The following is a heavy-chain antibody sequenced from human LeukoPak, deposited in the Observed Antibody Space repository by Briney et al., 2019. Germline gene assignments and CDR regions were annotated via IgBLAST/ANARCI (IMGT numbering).Heavy chain of an antibody. CDR3: ARGRYGSALDY. Sequence: SETLSLTCAVYGGSFSGYYWSWIRQPPGKGLEWSGEINHSGSTNYNPSLKSRVTISVDTSKNQFSLKLSSVTAADTAVYYCARGRYGSALDYWGQGTLVTVSS. CDR2: INHSGST. CDR1: GGSFSGYY. D-gene: IGHD3-10*01. V-gene: IGHV4-34*01. J-gene: IGHJ4*02.